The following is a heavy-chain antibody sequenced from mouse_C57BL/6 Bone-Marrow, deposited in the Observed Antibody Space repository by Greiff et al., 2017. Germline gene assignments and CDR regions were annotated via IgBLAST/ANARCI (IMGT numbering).Heavy chain of an antibody. CDR1: GYTFTDYY. CDR2: INPYNGGT. D-gene: IGHD2-4*01. J-gene: IGHJ3*01. CDR3: ARGRDYDLPAY. Sequence: EVKLQESGPVLVKPGASVKMSCKASGYTFTDYYMNWVKQSHGKSLEWIGVINPYNGGTSYNQKFKGKATLTVDKSSSTAYMELNSLTSEDSAVYYCARGRDYDLPAYWGQGTLVTVSA. V-gene: IGHV1-19*01.